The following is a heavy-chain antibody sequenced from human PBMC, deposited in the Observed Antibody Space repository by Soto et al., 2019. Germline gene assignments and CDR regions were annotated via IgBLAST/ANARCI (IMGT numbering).Heavy chain of an antibody. V-gene: IGHV3-30-3*01. Sequence: GGSLRLSCAATGFTFSSYALHWVRQASGKGQEWVAVISYDGSNTYDADSVKGRFTLSRDNSKNTLYLQVNSLRAEDTAVDYCARRPGGRLRLAYYSYGMEVWGQGTMVTVSS. D-gene: IGHD5-12*01. J-gene: IGHJ6*02. CDR3: ARRPGGRLRLAYYSYGMEV. CDR2: ISYDGSNT. CDR1: GFTFSSYA.